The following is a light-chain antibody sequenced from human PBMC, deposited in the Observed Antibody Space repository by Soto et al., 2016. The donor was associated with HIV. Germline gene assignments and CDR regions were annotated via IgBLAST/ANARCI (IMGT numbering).Light chain of an antibody. Sequence: DIQMTQFPPTLSASIGDRVTITCRASQSVSVWLAWYQQKPGKAPNLLIFKTSTLEIGVPSRFSGSGSGTDFTLTLSSVQPDDVGTYYCQQYNNVPWTFGQG. CDR1: QSVSVW. CDR3: QQYNNVPWT. V-gene: IGKV1-5*03. CDR2: KTS. J-gene: IGKJ1*01.